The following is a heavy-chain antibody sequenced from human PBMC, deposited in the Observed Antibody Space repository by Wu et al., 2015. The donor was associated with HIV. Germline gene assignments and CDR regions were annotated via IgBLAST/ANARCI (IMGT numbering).Heavy chain of an antibody. V-gene: IGHV1-2*02. J-gene: IGHJ4*02. CDR1: GYTFTGYY. D-gene: IGHD6-13*01. CDR2: INPNSGGT. CDR3: ARGDFLISGHSSTWYLDFDY. Sequence: QIQLLQSGAEVKKPGASVKVACKASGYTFTGYYMHWVRQAPGQGLEWMGWINPNSGGTNFAQKFQGRVTMTRDTSINTVYMELSRLRSDDTAVFYXARGDFLISGHSSTWYLDFDYWARERWSPSPQ.